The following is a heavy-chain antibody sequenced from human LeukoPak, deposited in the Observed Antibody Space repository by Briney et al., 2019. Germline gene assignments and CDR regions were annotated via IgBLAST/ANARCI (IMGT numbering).Heavy chain of an antibody. CDR1: GYTLTELS. D-gene: IGHD3-10*01. V-gene: IGHV1-24*01. J-gene: IGHJ5*02. CDR2: FDPEDGET. Sequence: ASVKVSCKVSGYTLTELSMHWVRQAPGKGLEWMGGFDPEDGETIYAQKFQGRVTMTEDTSTDTACMELSSLRSEDTAVYYCATAYYYGSGSYYNVLLGPNWFDPWGQGTLVTVSS. CDR3: ATAYYYGSGSYYNVLLGPNWFDP.